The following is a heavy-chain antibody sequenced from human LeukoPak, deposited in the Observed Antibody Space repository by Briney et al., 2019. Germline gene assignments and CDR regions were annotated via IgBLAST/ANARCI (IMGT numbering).Heavy chain of an antibody. CDR1: GFTFDDYA. D-gene: IGHD3-22*01. J-gene: IGHJ4*02. CDR3: AKDTGYYYDSSGHFDY. Sequence: GGSLRLSCAASGFTFDDYAMHWVRHAPGKGLEWVSGISWNSGSIGYGDSVKGRFTISRDNAKNSLYLQMNSLSLEDTALYYCAKDTGYYYDSSGHFDYWGQGTLVTVSS. V-gene: IGHV3-9*01. CDR2: ISWNSGSI.